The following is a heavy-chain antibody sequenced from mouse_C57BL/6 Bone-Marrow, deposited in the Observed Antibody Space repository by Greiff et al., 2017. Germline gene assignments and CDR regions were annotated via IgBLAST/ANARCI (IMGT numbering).Heavy chain of an antibody. D-gene: IGHD1-1*01. CDR2: ISNGGGST. CDR1: GFTFSDYY. CDR3: ARHGLITTVVAPYFDV. J-gene: IGHJ1*03. Sequence: EVKLVVSGGGLVQPGGSLKLSCAASGFTFSDYYMYLVRQTPEKRLEWVAYISNGGGSTYYPDTVKGRFTISRDKAKNTLYLQMSRLKSEDTAMYYCARHGLITTVVAPYFDVWGTGTTVTVSS. V-gene: IGHV5-12*01.